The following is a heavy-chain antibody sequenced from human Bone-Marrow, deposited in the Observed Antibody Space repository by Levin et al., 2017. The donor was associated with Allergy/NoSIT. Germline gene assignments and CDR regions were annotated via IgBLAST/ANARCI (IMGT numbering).Heavy chain of an antibody. D-gene: IGHD3-22*01. CDR2: ISWNSGSI. Sequence: GGSLRLSCAASGFTFDDYAMHWVRQAPGKGLEWVSGISWNSGSIGYADSVKGRFTISRDNAKNSLYLQMNSLRAEDTALYYCAKARGPRSSGWKHDYYYGMDVWGQGTTVTVSS. CDR1: GFTFDDYA. CDR3: AKARGPRSSGWKHDYYYGMDV. V-gene: IGHV3-9*01. J-gene: IGHJ6*02.